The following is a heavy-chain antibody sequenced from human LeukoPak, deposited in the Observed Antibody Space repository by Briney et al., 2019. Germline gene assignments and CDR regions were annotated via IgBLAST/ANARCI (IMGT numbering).Heavy chain of an antibody. CDR3: TGDGTSGWHFDY. CDR1: GFTFSSYP. D-gene: IGHD6-19*01. CDR2: ILGNGGTT. J-gene: IGHJ4*02. V-gene: IGHV3-64*01. Sequence: GGSLRLSCAASGFTFSSYPMHWVRQASGKGLEYVSSILGNGGTTSYANSVKGRFTISRDNSRNTLYLQMGSLRADDMAVYYCTGDGTSGWHFDYWGQGTLVTVSS.